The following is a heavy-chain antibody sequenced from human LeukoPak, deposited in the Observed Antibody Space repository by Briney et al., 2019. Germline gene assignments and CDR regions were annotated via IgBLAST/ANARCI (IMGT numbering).Heavy chain of an antibody. CDR3: ANSLDY. D-gene: IGHD2-21*01. CDR2: IKEDGSQT. V-gene: IGHV3-7*01. Sequence: PGGSLRLSCVASGFTFSRSWMDWVRQAPGKGLERVANIKEDGSQTYYVDSAKGRFTISRDNAKNSLYLQMDSLRVEDTAIYYCANSLDYWGRGTLVTVSS. CDR1: GFTFSRSW. J-gene: IGHJ4*02.